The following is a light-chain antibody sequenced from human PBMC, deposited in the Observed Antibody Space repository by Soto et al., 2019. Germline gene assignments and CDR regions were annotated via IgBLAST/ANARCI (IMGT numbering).Light chain of an antibody. J-gene: IGLJ3*02. CDR3: SSYSSVNALWV. CDR1: SSDVGGYNY. V-gene: IGLV2-14*01. Sequence: QSALTQPASVSGSPGQSITISCTGTSSDVGGYNYVSWYQQHPGKAPKLIISEVSNRPSGVSNRFSGSKSGNTASLTVSGLQAEDEADYYCSSYSSVNALWVFGGGTKLTVL. CDR2: EVS.